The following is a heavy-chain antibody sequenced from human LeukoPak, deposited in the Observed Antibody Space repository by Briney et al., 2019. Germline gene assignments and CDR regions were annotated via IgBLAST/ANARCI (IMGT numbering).Heavy chain of an antibody. D-gene: IGHD2-15*01. CDR2: ISGSGGST. J-gene: IGHJ4*02. V-gene: IGHV3-23*01. CDR1: GFTFSTYA. CDR3: AKQLGYCSDGSCYFPY. Sequence: GGSLRLSCAASGFTFSTYAMSWVRQAPGKGLEWVSAISGSGGSTNYAGSVKGRFTISRDNSKSTLYLEMNILRAEDTAVYYCAKQLGYCSDGSCYFPYWGQGTLVTVSS.